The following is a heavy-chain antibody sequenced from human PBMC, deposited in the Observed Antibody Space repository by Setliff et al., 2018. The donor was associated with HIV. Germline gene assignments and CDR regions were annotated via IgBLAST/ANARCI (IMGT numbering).Heavy chain of an antibody. CDR3: ARGSNPDSPGFIAYWYFDL. CDR1: GGSFSGYY. V-gene: IGHV4-34*01. D-gene: IGHD4-4*01. J-gene: IGHJ2*01. Sequence: SETLSLTCAVYGGSFSGYYWSWIRQPPGKGLEWIGSIYHSGSTYYNPSLKSRVTISVDTSKNQFPLKLSSVTAADTAVYYCARGSNPDSPGFIAYWYFDLWGRGTLVTVSS. CDR2: IYHSGST.